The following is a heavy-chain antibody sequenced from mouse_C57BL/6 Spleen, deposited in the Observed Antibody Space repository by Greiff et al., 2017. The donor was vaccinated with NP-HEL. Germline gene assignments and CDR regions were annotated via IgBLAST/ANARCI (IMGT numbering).Heavy chain of an antibody. CDR3: AIYDYVYFDY. CDR1: GYTFTDYY. J-gene: IGHJ2*01. CDR2: IYPGSGNT. D-gene: IGHD2-4*01. V-gene: IGHV1-76*01. Sequence: QVQLQQSGAELVRPGASVKLSCKASGYTFTDYYINWVKQRPGQGLEWIARIYPGSGNTYYNEKFKGKATLTAEKSSSTAYMQLSSLTSEDSAVYFCAIYDYVYFDYWGQGTTLTVSS.